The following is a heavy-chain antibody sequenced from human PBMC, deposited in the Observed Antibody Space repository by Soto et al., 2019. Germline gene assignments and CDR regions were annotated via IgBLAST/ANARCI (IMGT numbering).Heavy chain of an antibody. CDR1: GGSISSGGYY. CDR2: IYYSGST. CDR3: AREYYDFWSAKPDDRYFDY. Sequence: PSETLSLTCTVSGGSISSGGYYWSWIRQHPGKGLEWIGYIYYSGSTYYNPSLKSRVTISVDTSKNQFSLKLSSVTAADTAVYYCAREYYDFWSAKPDDRYFDYWGQGTLVTVSS. V-gene: IGHV4-31*03. D-gene: IGHD3-3*01. J-gene: IGHJ4*02.